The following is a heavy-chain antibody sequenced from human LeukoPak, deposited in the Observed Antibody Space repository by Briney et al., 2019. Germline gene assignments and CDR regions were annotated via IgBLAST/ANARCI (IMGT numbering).Heavy chain of an antibody. J-gene: IGHJ6*03. CDR3: ARAATVTTWYYYYYYMDV. D-gene: IGHD4-17*01. CDR2: IKQDGSEK. V-gene: IGHV3-7*01. Sequence: GGSLRLSCVASRFTFCSFWMSWGRQAPGEGLEWVANIKQDGSEKQYVVSVKGRFTISRDNAKNSLYLQMNSLRAEYTAVYYCARAATVTTWYYYYYYMDVWGKGTTVTVSS. CDR1: RFTFCSFW.